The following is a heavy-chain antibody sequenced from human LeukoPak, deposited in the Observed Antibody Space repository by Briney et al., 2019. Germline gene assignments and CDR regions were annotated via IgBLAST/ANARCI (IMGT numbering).Heavy chain of an antibody. V-gene: IGHV1-8*01. J-gene: IGHJ4*02. CDR2: MNPNSGNT. CDR1: GYTFTSYD. D-gene: IGHD1-26*01. CDR3: ARHVGATTSFDY. Sequence: ASVKVSCKASGYTFTSYDINWVRQATGQGLEWMGWMNPNSGNTGYAQKFQGRATMTRNTSISTAYMELSSLRSEDTAVYYCARHVGATTSFDYWGQGTLVTVSS.